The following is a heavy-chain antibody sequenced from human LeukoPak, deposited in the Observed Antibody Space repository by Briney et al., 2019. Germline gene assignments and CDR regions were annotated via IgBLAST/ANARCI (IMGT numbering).Heavy chain of an antibody. Sequence: GGSLRLSCAASGFTFSSYAMSWVRQAPGKGLEWVSAISGSGGSTYYADSVKGRFTISRDNSKNTLYLQMNSLRAEDTAVYYCAKEYYPARYYYDSSGYLDYWGQGTLVTVSS. CDR1: GFTFSSYA. D-gene: IGHD3-22*01. J-gene: IGHJ4*02. CDR2: ISGSGGST. CDR3: AKEYYPARYYYDSSGYLDY. V-gene: IGHV3-23*01.